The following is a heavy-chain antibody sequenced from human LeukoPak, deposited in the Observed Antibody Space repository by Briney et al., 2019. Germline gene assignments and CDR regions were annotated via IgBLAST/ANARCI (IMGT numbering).Heavy chain of an antibody. Sequence: GGSLRLSCAASGFTFSSYAMHWVRQAPGKGLEWVAVISYDGSNKYYADSVKGRFTISRDNSKNTLYLQMNSLRAEDTAVYYCARDLFTSWYTYYYYGMDVRGQGTTVTVSS. J-gene: IGHJ6*02. D-gene: IGHD2-2*02. V-gene: IGHV3-30*04. CDR3: ARDLFTSWYTYYYYGMDV. CDR2: ISYDGSNK. CDR1: GFTFSSYA.